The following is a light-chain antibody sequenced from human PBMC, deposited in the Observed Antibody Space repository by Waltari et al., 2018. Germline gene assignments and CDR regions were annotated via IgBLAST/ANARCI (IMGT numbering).Light chain of an antibody. Sequence: QSVLTQPPSATGTPGHGATVSCPGSSPNIGGNGVIWYQQVPGTAPKLLIHTDNQRPSGVPDRFSGSKSGTSASLAISGLQSEDEAHYYCAAWDDSLNGRVFGGGTKVTVL. CDR2: TDN. CDR3: AAWDDSLNGRV. CDR1: SPNIGGNG. J-gene: IGLJ3*02. V-gene: IGLV1-44*01.